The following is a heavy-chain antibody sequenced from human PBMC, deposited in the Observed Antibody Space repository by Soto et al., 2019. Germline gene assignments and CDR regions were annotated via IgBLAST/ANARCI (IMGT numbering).Heavy chain of an antibody. CDR3: ARDRGDYYYFDY. CDR1: GFNFSSYG. V-gene: IGHV3-33*01. D-gene: IGHD4-17*01. Sequence: QVQLVESGGGVVQPGRSLRLSCAASGFNFSSYGMHWVRQAPGKGLEWVAVIWYDGSNKYYADSVKGRFTISRDNSKNTLYLQMNSLRAEATTVYYCARDRGDYYYFDYWGQGTLVTVSS. J-gene: IGHJ4*02. CDR2: IWYDGSNK.